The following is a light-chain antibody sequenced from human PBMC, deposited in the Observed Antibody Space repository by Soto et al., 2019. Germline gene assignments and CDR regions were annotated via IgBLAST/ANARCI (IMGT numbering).Light chain of an antibody. Sequence: EVVMTQSPATVSVSPGEGVTLSCRASQTISNYFAWYQQKPGQAPRLLIYGASTRATSVPARFSGGGSGTELTLTISSLQSEDFAFYYCQQNNKWPPVTFGGGTKVEIK. V-gene: IGKV3-15*01. CDR2: GAS. CDR3: QQNNKWPPVT. J-gene: IGKJ4*01. CDR1: QTISNY.